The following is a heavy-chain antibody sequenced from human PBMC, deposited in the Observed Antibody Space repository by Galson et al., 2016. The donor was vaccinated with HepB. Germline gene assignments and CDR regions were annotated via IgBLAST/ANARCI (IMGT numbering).Heavy chain of an antibody. D-gene: IGHD5-18*01. Sequence: SETLSLTCTVSGGSISSYYWSWIRQPPGKGLEWIGYIYETGTTNYNPSLRGRVTISVDTSKNQFSLNLNSMTAADTAFYYCAKHNRDSYGPNFDYWGQGTLFTASS. J-gene: IGHJ4*02. V-gene: IGHV4-59*08. CDR3: AKHNRDSYGPNFDY. CDR1: GGSISSYY. CDR2: IYETGTT.